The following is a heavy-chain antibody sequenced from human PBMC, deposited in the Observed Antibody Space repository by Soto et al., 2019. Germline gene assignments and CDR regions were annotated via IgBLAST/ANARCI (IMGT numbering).Heavy chain of an antibody. Sequence: SETLSLTCTVSGGSVSSGSYYWSWIRQPPGKGLEWIGYIYYSGSTNYNPSLKSRVTISVDTSKNQFSLKLSSVTAADTAVYYCARDLSWGYCSSTSCHSTHYFDYWGQGXLVTVSS. D-gene: IGHD2-2*01. V-gene: IGHV4-61*01. CDR2: IYYSGST. CDR3: ARDLSWGYCSSTSCHSTHYFDY. J-gene: IGHJ4*02. CDR1: GGSVSSGSYY.